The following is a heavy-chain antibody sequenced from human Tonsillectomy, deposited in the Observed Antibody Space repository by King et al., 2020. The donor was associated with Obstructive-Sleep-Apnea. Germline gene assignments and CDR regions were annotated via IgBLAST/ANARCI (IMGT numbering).Heavy chain of an antibody. CDR2: IIPALGTP. J-gene: IGHJ5*01. CDR3: ARDHCSNGVCYSGRWFDS. CDR1: GGTFSSSS. D-gene: IGHD2-8*01. V-gene: IGHV1-69*01. Sequence: QLVQSGAEVKKPGSSVKVSCKASGGTFSSSSISWVRQAPGQGLEWVGAIIPALGTPNCAQRFQGRVTITADESTTTAYMELSSLRSEDTAVYYCARDHCSNGVCYSGRWFDSWGQGSLVTVSS.